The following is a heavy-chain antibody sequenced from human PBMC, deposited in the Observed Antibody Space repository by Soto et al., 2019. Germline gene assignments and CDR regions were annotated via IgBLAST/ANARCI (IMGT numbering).Heavy chain of an antibody. V-gene: IGHV4-31*03. CDR2: IYYSGST. J-gene: IGHJ4*02. CDR3: AREPLAYCGGDCYAVSYFDY. CDR1: GGSISSGGYY. Sequence: QVQLQESGPGLVKPSQTLSLTCTVSGGSISSGGYYWSWIRQHPGKGLEWIGYIYYSGSTYYNPSLKSRVTISVDPSKNQFSLKRSSVTAADTAVYYCAREPLAYCGGDCYAVSYFDYWGQGTLVTVSS. D-gene: IGHD2-21*02.